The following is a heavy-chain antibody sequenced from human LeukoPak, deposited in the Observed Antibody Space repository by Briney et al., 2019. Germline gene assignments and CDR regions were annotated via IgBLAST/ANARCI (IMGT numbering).Heavy chain of an antibody. Sequence: SETLSLTCAVYGGSFSGYYWSWIRQAPGKGLEGIGEINHSGRTNYNPSLTSGGTISVDRSKKQLSLKQRSVTAADEAVYYCATGQARHNWFDPCGQGTLVTVSS. J-gene: IGHJ5*02. CDR2: INHSGRT. CDR1: GGSFSGYY. V-gene: IGHV4-34*01. CDR3: ATGQARHNWFDP.